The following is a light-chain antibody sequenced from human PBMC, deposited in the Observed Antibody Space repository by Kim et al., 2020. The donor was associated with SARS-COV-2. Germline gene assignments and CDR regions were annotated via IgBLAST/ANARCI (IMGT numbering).Light chain of an antibody. CDR1: QGIGSY. CDR2: GAS. Sequence: IQLTQSPSTLSASIGDRVTITCRASQGIGSYLAWYQQKPGKAPKLLIYGASTLQNGVPSRFSGRGSGTDFTLTVSSLQPEDFATYYCLYLVVYPITFGQWTRLGIK. CDR3: LYLVVYPIT. V-gene: IGKV1-9*01. J-gene: IGKJ5*01.